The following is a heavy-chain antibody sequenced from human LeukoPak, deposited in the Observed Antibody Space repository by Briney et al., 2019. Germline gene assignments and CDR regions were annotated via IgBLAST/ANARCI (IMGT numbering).Heavy chain of an antibody. D-gene: IGHD3-22*01. CDR3: ARGPYYYDSSGYYAF. CDR2: INPNSGGT. CDR1: GYTFTGYY. Sequence: ASVKVSCKASGYTFTGYYMHWVRQAPGQGLEWMGWINPNSGGTNYAQKFQGWVTMTRDTSISTAYMELSRLRSDDTAVYYCARGPYYYDSSGYYAFWGQGTLVTVSS. J-gene: IGHJ4*02. V-gene: IGHV1-2*04.